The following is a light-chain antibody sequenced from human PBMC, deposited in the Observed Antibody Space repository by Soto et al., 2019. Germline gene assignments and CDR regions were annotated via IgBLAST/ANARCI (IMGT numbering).Light chain of an antibody. CDR2: DAS. CDR1: QSISSW. J-gene: IGKJ1*01. Sequence: DIQMTQSPSTLSASVGDRVTITCRASQSISSWLAWYQQKLGKAPKLLIYDASSLESGVPSRFSGSGSGTEFTLTISSLQPDDFATYYCQQYNSYSRWTFGQGTKVDIK. V-gene: IGKV1-5*01. CDR3: QQYNSYSRWT.